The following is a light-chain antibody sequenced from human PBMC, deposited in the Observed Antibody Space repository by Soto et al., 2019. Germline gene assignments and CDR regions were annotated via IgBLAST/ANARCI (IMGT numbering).Light chain of an antibody. CDR3: QQYYSYSLT. Sequence: DIQMTQSPSTLSASVGDRVTLTCRASQTVSSWLAWYQQKPGKATKLLIYDVSSLESGVPSRFSGSGSGTEFTLTISSLQPDDFATYYCQQYYSYSLTVGQGTMVEVK. V-gene: IGKV1-5*01. CDR2: DVS. CDR1: QTVSSW. J-gene: IGKJ1*01.